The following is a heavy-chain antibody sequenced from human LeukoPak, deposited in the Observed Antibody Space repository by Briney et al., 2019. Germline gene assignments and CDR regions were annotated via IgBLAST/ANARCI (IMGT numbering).Heavy chain of an antibody. CDR3: ASRTYYYDSSGPFNWFDP. CDR2: IYYSGSI. J-gene: IGHJ5*02. CDR1: AGSISSGDYY. D-gene: IGHD3-22*01. Sequence: SETLSLTCTVSAGSISSGDYYWSWIRQPPGKGLEWIGYIYYSGSIYYNSSLKSRVTISLDTSKNRFSLKLSSVTAADTAVYYCASRTYYYDSSGPFNWFDPWGQGTLVTVSS. V-gene: IGHV4-30-4*08.